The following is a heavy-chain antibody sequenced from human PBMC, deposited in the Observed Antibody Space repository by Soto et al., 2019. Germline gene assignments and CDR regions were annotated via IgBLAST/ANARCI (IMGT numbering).Heavy chain of an antibody. Sequence: QLQLQESGPGLVKPSETLSLTCTVSGGSISSSSYYWGWIRQPPGKGLEWIGSIYYSGSTYYNPSLKPRVTISVDTSKNQFSLKLSSVTAADTAVYYCARFLSVLALVDYWGQGTLVTVSS. CDR2: IYYSGST. V-gene: IGHV4-39*01. D-gene: IGHD6-6*01. CDR1: GGSISSSSYY. J-gene: IGHJ4*02. CDR3: ARFLSVLALVDY.